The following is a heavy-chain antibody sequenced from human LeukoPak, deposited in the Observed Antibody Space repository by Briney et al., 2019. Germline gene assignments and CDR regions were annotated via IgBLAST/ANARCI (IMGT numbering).Heavy chain of an antibody. CDR2: IYYSGST. CDR1: GGSISSYY. V-gene: IGHV4-59*01. Sequence: PSETLSLTCTVSGGSISSYYWSWIRQPPGKGLEWIGYIYYSGSTNYNPSLKSRVTISVDTSKNQFSLKVTSVTAADTAVYYCAANGGGSYIGAFDIWGQGTMVTVSS. D-gene: IGHD1-26*01. J-gene: IGHJ3*02. CDR3: AANGGGSYIGAFDI.